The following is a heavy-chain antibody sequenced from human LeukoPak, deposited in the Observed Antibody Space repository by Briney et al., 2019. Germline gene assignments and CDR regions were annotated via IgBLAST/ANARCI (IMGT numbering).Heavy chain of an antibody. J-gene: IGHJ6*02. CDR2: ISGSGGST. Sequence: GGSLRLSCAASGFTFSSYAMSWVRQAPGKGLEWVSAISGSGGSTYYADSVKGRFTISRDNSKNTLYLQMNSLRAEDTAVYYCAKSSSSFYYYYGMDVWGQGTTVTVSS. CDR1: GFTFSSYA. D-gene: IGHD6-6*01. CDR3: AKSSSSFYYYYGMDV. V-gene: IGHV3-23*01.